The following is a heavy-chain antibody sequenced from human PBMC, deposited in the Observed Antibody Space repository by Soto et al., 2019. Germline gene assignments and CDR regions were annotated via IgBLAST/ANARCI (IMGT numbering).Heavy chain of an antibody. J-gene: IGHJ6*02. CDR1: GFSVTNAW. D-gene: IGHD2-15*01. V-gene: IGHV3-15*07. CDR3: TTGSVEGF. CDR2: VYTSAEGGAT. Sequence: EVQLVDSGGGLVKPGGSLRLSCAASGFSVTNAWMNWVRQAPGKGLEWVGRVYTSAEGGATNYAAPVNGRFTISRDDSKNTVYLQMNSLMTEDTAVYYCTTGSVEGFWGPGTRVTVSS.